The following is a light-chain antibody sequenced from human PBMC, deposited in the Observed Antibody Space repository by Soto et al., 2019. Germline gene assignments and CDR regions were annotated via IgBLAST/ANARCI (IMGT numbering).Light chain of an antibody. CDR1: SSNIGSNY. CDR2: RNN. Sequence: QAVVTQPPSASGTPGQRVTISCSGSSSNIGSNYVYWYQQLPGTAPKLLIYRNNQRPSGVPDRFSGSKSGTSASLAISGLRSEDEADHYCAAWDDSLSGRGVFGGGTKLTVL. CDR3: AAWDDSLSGRGV. J-gene: IGLJ3*02. V-gene: IGLV1-47*01.